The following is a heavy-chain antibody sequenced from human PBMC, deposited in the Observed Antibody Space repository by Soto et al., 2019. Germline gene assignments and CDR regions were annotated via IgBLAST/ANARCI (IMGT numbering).Heavy chain of an antibody. CDR3: AFLAVAGTANWFDP. Sequence: QVQLVQSGAEVKKPGASVKVSCKASGYTFTSYAMHWVRQAPGQRLEWMGWINAGNGNTKYSQKLQGRVTITRDTSASTAYMELSSLRSEDTAVYYCAFLAVAGTANWFDPWGQGTLVTVSS. CDR2: INAGNGNT. D-gene: IGHD6-19*01. CDR1: GYTFTSYA. V-gene: IGHV1-3*01. J-gene: IGHJ5*02.